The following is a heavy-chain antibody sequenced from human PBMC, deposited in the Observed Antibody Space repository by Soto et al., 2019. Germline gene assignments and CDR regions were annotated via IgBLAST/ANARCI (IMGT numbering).Heavy chain of an antibody. J-gene: IGHJ6*02. V-gene: IGHV3-30*04. CDR1: GFIINNYA. CDR2: ISYDGSNK. Sequence: QVQLVESGGGVVQPGRSLRVSCAASGFIINNYAMHWVRQTPGKGLEWMAVISYDGSNKHYADSVKGRFTISRDNSKNTLYLQMNNLRPDDSAVYYCARRQDFGGPHHYYGMDVWGQGTTVTVSS. CDR3: ARRQDFGGPHHYYGMDV. D-gene: IGHD3-3*01.